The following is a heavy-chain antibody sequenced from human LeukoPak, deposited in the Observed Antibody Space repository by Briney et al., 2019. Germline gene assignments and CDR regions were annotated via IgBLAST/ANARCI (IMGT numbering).Heavy chain of an antibody. V-gene: IGHV4-4*07. CDR3: ARAHLYGDYVFGMDV. CDR1: GGSISSYY. Sequence: SETLSLTCTVSGGSISSYYWSWIRQPAGQGLEWIGRIYTSGSTNYNPSLKSRVTMSVDTSKNQFSLKLSSVTAADTAVYYCARAHLYGDYVFGMDVWGQGTTVTVSS. J-gene: IGHJ6*02. CDR2: IYTSGST. D-gene: IGHD4-17*01.